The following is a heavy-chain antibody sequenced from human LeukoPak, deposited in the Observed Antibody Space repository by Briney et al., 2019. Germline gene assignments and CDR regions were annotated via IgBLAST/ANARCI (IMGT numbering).Heavy chain of an antibody. CDR2: ISGRGDTT. CDR1: GFTFSSSG. Sequence: PGGSLRLSCAASGFTFSSSGMSWVRQAPGKGLEWVSSISGRGDTTYYADSVKGRFTISRVNAKNSLFLQMNSLRVEDTAVYYCARDNSGPYNWGQGTLVTVSS. CDR3: ARDNSGPYN. D-gene: IGHD1-26*01. J-gene: IGHJ4*02. V-gene: IGHV3-23*01.